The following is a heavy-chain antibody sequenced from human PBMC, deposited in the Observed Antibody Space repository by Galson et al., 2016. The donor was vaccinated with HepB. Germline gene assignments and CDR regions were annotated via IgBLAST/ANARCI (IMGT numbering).Heavy chain of an antibody. D-gene: IGHD3-16*02. Sequence: SVKVSCKASGGTFSNFAFSWVRQAPGQGLEWMGLIIPFFGTADYAQEFQGRATITADESTNTVYMELSSLRSEDTAVYYCARGLRLGELSFWGQGTMVTVSS. J-gene: IGHJ3*01. V-gene: IGHV1-69*13. CDR2: IIPFFGTA. CDR3: ARGLRLGELSF. CDR1: GGTFSNFA.